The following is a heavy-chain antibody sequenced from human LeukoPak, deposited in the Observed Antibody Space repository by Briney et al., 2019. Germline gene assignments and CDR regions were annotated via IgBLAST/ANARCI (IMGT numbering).Heavy chain of an antibody. CDR2: ISGSGSTV. V-gene: IGHV3-48*03. D-gene: IGHD5-12*01. J-gene: IGHJ6*02. Sequence: GGSLRLSCAVSGFTFSSYEMNWVRQAPGMGLEWVSYISGSGSTVYYADSVRGRFTISRDHTKNSLYLQMNSLRAEDTAVYFCARSSGYDSQSYYGMDVWGQGTTVTVSS. CDR3: ARSSGYDSQSYYGMDV. CDR1: GFTFSSYE.